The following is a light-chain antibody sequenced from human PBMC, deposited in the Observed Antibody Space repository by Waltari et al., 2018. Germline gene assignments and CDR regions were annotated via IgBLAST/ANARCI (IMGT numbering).Light chain of an antibody. CDR1: QRVLHSSQNKNF. CDR2: WAS. CDR3: QQYYTTPHT. J-gene: IGKJ2*01. V-gene: IGKV4-1*01. Sequence: IVVNQFSAPPARPLCGGGTLNCKSSQRVLHSSQNKNFLAWYQHKPRQPPKLLIYWASTRQSGVPDRFSGSGSGTDFTLTISGLQAEDVAVYYCQQYYTTPHTFGQGTKLEIK.